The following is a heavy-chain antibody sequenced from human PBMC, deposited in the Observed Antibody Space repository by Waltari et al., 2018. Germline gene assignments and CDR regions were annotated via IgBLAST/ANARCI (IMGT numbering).Heavy chain of an antibody. CDR2: IKEDGTKP. CDR1: GFTISGNW. Sequence: ELQLGESGGGLVQPGGSVRLSCGASGFTISGNWMAWVRQSPRKGLEWVAAIKEDGTKPSYVASVEGRFTISRDNAKNSLHLQMNSLRPEDTALYFCVRIASHSGDYWGQGTLVTVSS. CDR3: VRIASHSGDY. V-gene: IGHV3-7*04. D-gene: IGHD6-25*01. J-gene: IGHJ4*02.